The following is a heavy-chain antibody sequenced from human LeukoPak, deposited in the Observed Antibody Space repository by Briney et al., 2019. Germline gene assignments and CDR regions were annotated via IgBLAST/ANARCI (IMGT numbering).Heavy chain of an antibody. CDR2: IRYDGSNK. V-gene: IGHV3-30*02. CDR1: GFTFSSYG. D-gene: IGHD3-3*01. Sequence: GGSLRLSCAASGFTFSSYGMHWVRQAPGKGLEWVAFIRYDGSNKYYADSVKGRFTISRDNSKNTLYLQMNSLRSEDTAVYYCARTPPIFGPVVGAFDIWGQGTMVTVSS. CDR3: ARTPPIFGPVVGAFDI. J-gene: IGHJ3*02.